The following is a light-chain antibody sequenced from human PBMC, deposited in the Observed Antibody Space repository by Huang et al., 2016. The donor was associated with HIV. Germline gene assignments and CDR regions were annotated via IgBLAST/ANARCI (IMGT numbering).Light chain of an antibody. V-gene: IGKV3-15*01. CDR3: QQYHNWPYT. CDR2: GAS. J-gene: IGKJ2*01. Sequence: TRALFAGEGARIAWRANQRGVANLACDLHRPGQRTRVVIVGASTRASGLPGRFSGSGSRTQFTLTVSGLQSEDFAVYYCQQYHNWPYTFGQGTKLEI. CDR1: QRGVAN.